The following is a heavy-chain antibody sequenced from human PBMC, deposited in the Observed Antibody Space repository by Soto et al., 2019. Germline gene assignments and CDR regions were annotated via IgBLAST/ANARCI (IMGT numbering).Heavy chain of an antibody. CDR2: TQYTGTI. V-gene: IGHV4-39*01. D-gene: IGHD6-19*01. Sequence: PSETLSLTCTVSGDSISSRVASWGWIRQPPGKGLEWIGSTQYTGTIYYNSSLKSRVTISEDTSNNQFSLTLTSVTATDTAVYFCTRRPQGLPIDYCGPGTLVTVSS. CDR3: TRRPQGLPIDY. J-gene: IGHJ4*02. CDR1: GDSISSRVAS.